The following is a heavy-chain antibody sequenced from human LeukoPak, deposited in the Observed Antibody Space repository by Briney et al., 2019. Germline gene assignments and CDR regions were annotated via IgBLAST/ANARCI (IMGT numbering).Heavy chain of an antibody. Sequence: PSETLSLTCAVYGGSFSGCYWSWIRQPPGKGLEWIGEINHSGSTNYNPSLKSRVTISVDTSKNQFSLKLSSVTAADTAVYYCARRLLWFDPWGQGTLVTVSS. CDR3: ARRLLWFDP. CDR1: GGSFSGCY. J-gene: IGHJ5*02. D-gene: IGHD3-10*01. V-gene: IGHV4-34*01. CDR2: INHSGST.